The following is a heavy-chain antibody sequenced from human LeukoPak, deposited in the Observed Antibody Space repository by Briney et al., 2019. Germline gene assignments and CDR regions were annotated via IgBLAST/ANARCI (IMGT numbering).Heavy chain of an antibody. V-gene: IGHV3-23*01. Sequence: GGSLRLSCAASGFTFSSYAMSWVRQAPGKGLEWVSAISGSGGSTYYADSVKGRFTISRDNSKNTLYLQMNSLRAEDTAVYYCAKEQDIVVVPAAIYFDYWGQGTLVTVSS. J-gene: IGHJ4*02. CDR2: ISGSGGST. D-gene: IGHD2-2*02. CDR3: AKEQDIVVVPAAIYFDY. CDR1: GFTFSSYA.